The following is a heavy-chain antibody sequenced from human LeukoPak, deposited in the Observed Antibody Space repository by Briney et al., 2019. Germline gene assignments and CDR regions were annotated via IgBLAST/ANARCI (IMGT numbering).Heavy chain of an antibody. CDR2: TSGSGGST. J-gene: IGHJ4*02. D-gene: IGHD2-15*01. V-gene: IGHV3-23*01. CDR1: GFTFSSYA. Sequence: GGSPRLSCAASGFTFSSYAMSWVRQAPGKGLEWVSGTSGSGGSTYYAGSVKGRFTISRDNSKNTLYLQMNSLRVEDTAVYYCAKNGGSQCYSHLDSWGQGTLVTVSS. CDR3: AKNGGSQCYSHLDS.